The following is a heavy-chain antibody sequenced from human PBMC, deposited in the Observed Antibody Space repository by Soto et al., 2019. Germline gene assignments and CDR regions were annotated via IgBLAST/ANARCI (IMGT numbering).Heavy chain of an antibody. J-gene: IGHJ4*02. V-gene: IGHV4-34*01. CDR1: GGSFSGYY. Sequence: SETLSLTCAVYGGSFSGYYWSWIRQPPGKGLEWIGEINHSGSTNYNPSLKSRVTISVDTSKNQFSLKLSSVTAADTAVYYCARNFDYYDSSGYYSPGFDYWGQGTLVTVSS. D-gene: IGHD3-22*01. CDR3: ARNFDYYDSSGYYSPGFDY. CDR2: INHSGST.